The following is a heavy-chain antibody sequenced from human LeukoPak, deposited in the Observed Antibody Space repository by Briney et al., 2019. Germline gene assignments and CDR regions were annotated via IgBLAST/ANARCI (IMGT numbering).Heavy chain of an antibody. J-gene: IGHJ6*02. D-gene: IGHD1-26*01. CDR2: IYTSGST. Sequence: SETLSLTCNVSGGFISGYYWSWIRQPAGKGLEWIGRIYTSGSTNYNPSLKSRVTISVDTSKNQFSLKLNSVSAADTAVYYCARREILAYYYGVDVWGPGTTVTVSS. CDR1: GGFISGYY. CDR3: ARREILAYYYGVDV. V-gene: IGHV4-4*07.